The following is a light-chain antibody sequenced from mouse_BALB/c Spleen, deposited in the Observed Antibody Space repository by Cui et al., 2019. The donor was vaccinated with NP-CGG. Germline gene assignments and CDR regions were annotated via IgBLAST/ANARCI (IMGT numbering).Light chain of an antibody. CDR3: VLWYSNHWV. CDR2: GTN. CDR1: TGAVTTSNY. Sequence: VVTQESALTTSPGETVTLTCRSSTGAVTTSNYANWVQEKPDHLFTGLIGGTNNRAPGVPARFSGSLIRDKAALTITGAQTEDEAIYFCVLWYSNHWVFGGGTKLTVL. J-gene: IGLJ1*01. V-gene: IGLV1*01.